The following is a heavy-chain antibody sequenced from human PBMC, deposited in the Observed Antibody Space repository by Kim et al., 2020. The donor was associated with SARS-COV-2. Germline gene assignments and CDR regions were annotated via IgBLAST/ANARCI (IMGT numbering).Heavy chain of an antibody. V-gene: IGHV4-34*01. CDR2: INHSGST. D-gene: IGHD3-10*01. J-gene: IGHJ6*02. CDR1: GGSFSGYY. Sequence: SETLSLTCAVYGGSFSGYYWSWIRQPPGKGLEWIGEINHSGSTNYNPSLKSRVTISVDTSKNQFSLKLSSVTAADTAVYYCARGRVGVRGVGAYYYYGMDVWGQGTTVTVSS. CDR3: ARGRVGVRGVGAYYYYGMDV.